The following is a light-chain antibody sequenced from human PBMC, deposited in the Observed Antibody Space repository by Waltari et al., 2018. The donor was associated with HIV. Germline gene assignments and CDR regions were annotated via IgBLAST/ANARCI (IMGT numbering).Light chain of an antibody. Sequence: QSVLTQPPSASGTPGQRVTISCSGGNSNTGSNTVNWYRQLPGTAPKHPIYSDNQRPSGVPDRISGSKSGTSASLAISGLQSEDEADYYCATWDDSLGTYVFGTATKVTVL. CDR1: NSNTGSNT. CDR3: ATWDDSLGTYV. CDR2: SDN. V-gene: IGLV1-44*01. J-gene: IGLJ1*01.